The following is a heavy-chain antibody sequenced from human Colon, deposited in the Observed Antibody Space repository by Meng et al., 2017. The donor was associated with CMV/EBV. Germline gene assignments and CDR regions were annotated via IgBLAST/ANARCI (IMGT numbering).Heavy chain of an antibody. CDR2: VYWNDDK. J-gene: IGHJ4*02. V-gene: IGHV2-5*01. CDR1: FSLRNVQLS. D-gene: IGHD5-12*01. CDR3: AHGGSGYDFGAGGFDY. Sequence: FSLRNVQLSVGWIRKPHGKALEWLELVYWNDDKRYSPSLKNRLTVTKDTSKNQVVLRVTNMDPVDSGTYFCAHGGSGYDFGAGGFDYWGQGTLVTVSS.